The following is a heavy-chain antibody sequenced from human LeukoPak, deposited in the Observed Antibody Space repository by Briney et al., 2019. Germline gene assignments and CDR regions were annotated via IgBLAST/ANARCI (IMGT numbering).Heavy chain of an antibody. CDR1: GGSISSSSYY. CDR3: ARGSGMVRGWYFDL. V-gene: IGHV4-39*07. Sequence: PSETLSLTCTVSGGSISSSSYYWGWIRQPPGKGLEWIGSIYYSGSTYYNPSLKSRVTISVDTSKNQFSLKLSSVTAADTAVYYCARGSGMVRGWYFDLWGRGTLVTVSS. J-gene: IGHJ2*01. CDR2: IYYSGST. D-gene: IGHD3-10*01.